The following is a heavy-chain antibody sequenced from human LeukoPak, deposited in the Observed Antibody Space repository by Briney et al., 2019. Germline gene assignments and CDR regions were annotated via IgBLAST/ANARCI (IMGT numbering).Heavy chain of an antibody. CDR2: INHGGST. CDR1: GFNFGSYS. Sequence: GSLRLSCAASGFNFGSYSMTWVRQAPGKGLEWIGEINHGGSTNYNPSLKSRLTISVDTSKSQFSLKLSSMTAADTAVYYCARLPDYYSRLGAPGWGQGTLVTVSS. V-gene: IGHV4-34*01. J-gene: IGHJ4*02. D-gene: IGHD3-10*01. CDR3: ARLPDYYSRLGAPG.